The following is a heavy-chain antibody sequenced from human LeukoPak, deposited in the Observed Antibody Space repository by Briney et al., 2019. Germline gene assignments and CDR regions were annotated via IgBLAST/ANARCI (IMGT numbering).Heavy chain of an antibody. J-gene: IGHJ5*02. V-gene: IGHV4-59*01. CDR3: ARRSEYHWFDP. Sequence: PSETLSLTCTVSGGSISSYYWSWIRQPPGKGLEWIGYIYYSGSTNYNPSLKSRVTISVDTSKNQFSLKLSSVTAADTAVYYCARRSEYHWFDPWGQGTLVTVSS. CDR2: IYYSGST. D-gene: IGHD2-2*01. CDR1: GGSISSYY.